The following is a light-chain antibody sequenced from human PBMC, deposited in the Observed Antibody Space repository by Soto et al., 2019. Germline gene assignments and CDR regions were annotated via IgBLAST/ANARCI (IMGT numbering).Light chain of an antibody. V-gene: IGKV3-15*01. CDR2: GAS. CDR3: QQYNNWPRT. CDR1: QSVSST. J-gene: IGKJ1*01. Sequence: IVMTQSPPTLSVSPGERATLSCRASQSVSSTLAWYQQKPGQAPRLLIYGASTRATGIPARFSGSGSGTEFTLTISSLQSEDFAVYYCQQYNNWPRTFGQGTKV.